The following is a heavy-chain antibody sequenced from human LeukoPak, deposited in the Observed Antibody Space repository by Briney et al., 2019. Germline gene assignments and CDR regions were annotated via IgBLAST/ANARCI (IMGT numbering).Heavy chain of an antibody. CDR1: GYTFTSYD. Sequence: GASVKVSCKASGYTFTSYDINWVRQATGQGLEWMGWMNPNSGNTGYAQKFQGRVTITRNTSISTAYMELSSLRSEDTAVYYCARVSSSLGGYYYYMDVWGKGTTVTVSS. J-gene: IGHJ6*03. CDR3: ARVSSSLGGYYYYMDV. D-gene: IGHD6-6*01. V-gene: IGHV1-8*03. CDR2: MNPNSGNT.